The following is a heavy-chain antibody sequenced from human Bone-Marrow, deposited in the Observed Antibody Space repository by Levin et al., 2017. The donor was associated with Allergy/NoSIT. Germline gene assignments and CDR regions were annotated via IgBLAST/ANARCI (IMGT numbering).Heavy chain of an antibody. V-gene: IGHV3-49*03. D-gene: IGHD3-3*01. CDR3: ARGRLLFLEWLLPADY. J-gene: IGHJ4*02. Sequence: GGSLRLSCTTSGFIFGDYAMSWFRQAPGKGLEWVGFIRSKVYGRTTEYAASVEGRFTISTDDSKSIAYLHMNSLKTEDTGVYYCARGRLLFLEWLLPADYWGQGTLVSVSS. CDR2: IRSKVYGRTT. CDR1: GFIFGDYA.